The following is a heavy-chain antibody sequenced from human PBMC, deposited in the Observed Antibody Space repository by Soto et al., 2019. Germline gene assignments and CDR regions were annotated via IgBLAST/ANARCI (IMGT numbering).Heavy chain of an antibody. CDR1: GYIFRNYA. CDR3: ARSSPSLDY. Sequence: QLVQSGAEVQKPGASVRVSCKTSGYIFRNYAISWVRQATGQGLEWMGWISASNDHTDSAHALRGRLTMATDTYPSTAYWELTSLMSNDPAVYYCARSSPSLDYWGQGSLVTVSS. V-gene: IGHV1-18*04. CDR2: ISASNDHT. D-gene: IGHD3-10*01. J-gene: IGHJ4*02.